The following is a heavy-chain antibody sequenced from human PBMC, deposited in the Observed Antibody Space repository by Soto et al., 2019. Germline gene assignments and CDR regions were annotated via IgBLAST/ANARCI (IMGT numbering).Heavy chain of an antibody. V-gene: IGHV1-3*01. CDR1: GYTFTSYG. Sequence: ASVKVSCKGSGYTFTSYGINWVRQAPGQRLEWMGWINAGNGNTKYSQKFQGRVTITRDTSASTAYMELSSLRSEDTAVYYCARDWDYYGSGSYQWDYWGQGTLVTVSS. J-gene: IGHJ4*02. CDR3: ARDWDYYGSGSYQWDY. D-gene: IGHD3-10*01. CDR2: INAGNGNT.